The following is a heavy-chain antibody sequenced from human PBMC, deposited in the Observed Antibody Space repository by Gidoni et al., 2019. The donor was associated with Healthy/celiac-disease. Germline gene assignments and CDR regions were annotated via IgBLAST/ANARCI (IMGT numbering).Heavy chain of an antibody. Sequence: EVQLVESGGGLVKPGGSLRLSCEASGFTFSSYWMSWVRQAPGKGLEWVANIKQDGSEKYYVDSVKGRFTISRDNAKNSLYLQMNSLRAEDTAVYYCARDAEYGDYDYWGQGTLVTVSS. CDR3: ARDAEYGDYDY. CDR1: GFTFSSYW. V-gene: IGHV3-7*01. J-gene: IGHJ4*02. D-gene: IGHD4-17*01. CDR2: IKQDGSEK.